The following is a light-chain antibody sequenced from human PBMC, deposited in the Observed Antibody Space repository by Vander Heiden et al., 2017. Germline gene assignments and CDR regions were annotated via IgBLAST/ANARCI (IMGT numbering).Light chain of an antibody. V-gene: IGKV1-5*03. Sequence: DIQMTQSPSTLSASVGDRVTITCRASQSINTYLVWYQQKPGKAPNLLIYKASILESGVPSRFSGSGSGTEFTLTISSLQPDDFATYYCQQYNSFTWTFGQGTKVEIK. CDR1: QSINTY. CDR2: KAS. CDR3: QQYNSFTWT. J-gene: IGKJ1*01.